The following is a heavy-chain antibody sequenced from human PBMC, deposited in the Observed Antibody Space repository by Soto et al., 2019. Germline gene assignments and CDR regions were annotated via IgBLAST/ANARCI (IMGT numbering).Heavy chain of an antibody. J-gene: IGHJ2*01. CDR3: ARAIRPFFYQAWFCIREGPAVSAFRVNRTSDL. D-gene: IGHD3-10*01. Sequence: AKIKQDGSEKYYVDSVKGRFTISRDNAKNSLYLQMNSLRAEDTAVYYCARAIRPFFYQAWFCIREGPAVSAFRVNRTSDL. V-gene: IGHV3-7*04. CDR2: IKQDGSEK.